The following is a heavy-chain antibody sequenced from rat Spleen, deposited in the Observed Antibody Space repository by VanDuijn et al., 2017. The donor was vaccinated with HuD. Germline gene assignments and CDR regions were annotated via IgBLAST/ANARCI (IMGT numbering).Heavy chain of an antibody. CDR1: GLSFSNYD. J-gene: IGHJ2*01. CDR2: ISYDGTAT. CDR3: ARHSGGHKGLKGYFDY. D-gene: IGHD1-1*01. V-gene: IGHV5-25*01. Sequence: EVQLVESGGGSVQPGRSMRLSCAVSGLSFSNYDMAWVRQAPTKGLEWVASISYDGTATYYRDSVKGRFTLSRDNVKSTLYLQMGSLRSEDTATYYCARHSGGHKGLKGYFDYWGQGVMVTVSS.